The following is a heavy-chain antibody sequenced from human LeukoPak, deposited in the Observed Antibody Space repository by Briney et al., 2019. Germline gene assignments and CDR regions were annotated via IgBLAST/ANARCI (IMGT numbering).Heavy chain of an antibody. CDR2: IYYSAST. V-gene: IGHV4-31*03. CDR3: ARYTAPLQDFDY. Sequence: PSQTLFLTCTVSGGSISSGGYYWSWIRQHPGKGLEWIGYIYYSASTYYNPSLKSRVTISVDTSKNQFSLKLSSVTAADTAVYYCARYTAPLQDFDYWGQGTLVTVSS. CDR1: GGSISSGGYY. D-gene: IGHD2-21*02. J-gene: IGHJ4*02.